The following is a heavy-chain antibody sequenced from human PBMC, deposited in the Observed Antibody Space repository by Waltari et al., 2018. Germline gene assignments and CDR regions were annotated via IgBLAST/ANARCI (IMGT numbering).Heavy chain of an antibody. CDR2: ISSSSSTI. J-gene: IGHJ6*03. D-gene: IGHD2-15*01. CDR3: ARVVVGASYHYYYYMDV. Sequence: EVQLVESGGGLVQPGGSLRLSCAASGFTFSSYSMNWVRQAPGKGLEWVSYISSSSSTIYYADSVKGRFTITRDNAKNSLYLQMNSLRAEDTAVYYCARVVVGASYHYYYYMDVWGKGTTFTISS. V-gene: IGHV3-48*04. CDR1: GFTFSSYS.